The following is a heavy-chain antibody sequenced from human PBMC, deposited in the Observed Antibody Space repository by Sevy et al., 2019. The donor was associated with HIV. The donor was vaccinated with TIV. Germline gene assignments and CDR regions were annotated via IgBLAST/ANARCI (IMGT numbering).Heavy chain of an antibody. V-gene: IGHV3-23*01. Sequence: GGSLRLSCKVTGLTSGAFAMSWVRQTPGKGLEWISSISGSGGLTHYADSVKGRFTISRDKSKGTVDLEMNSPRGDDTAVYYCAKPNWNFRADWFDTWGQGTLVTVSS. CDR1: GLTSGAFA. CDR2: ISGSGGLT. J-gene: IGHJ5*02. CDR3: AKPNWNFRADWFDT. D-gene: IGHD1-7*01.